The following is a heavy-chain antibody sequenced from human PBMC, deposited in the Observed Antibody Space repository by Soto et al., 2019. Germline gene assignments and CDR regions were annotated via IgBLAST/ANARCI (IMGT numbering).Heavy chain of an antibody. CDR3: ARGGSYSSSGSVSSDFDY. J-gene: IGHJ4*02. CDR1: GYTFTSYG. Sequence: ASVKVSCKASGYTFTSYGISWVRQAPGQGLEWMGWISAYNGNTNYAQKLQGRVTMTTDTSTSTAYMELRSLRSDDTAVYYCARGGSYSSSGSVSSDFDYWCQGAVVTISS. V-gene: IGHV1-18*01. D-gene: IGHD6-13*01. CDR2: ISAYNGNT.